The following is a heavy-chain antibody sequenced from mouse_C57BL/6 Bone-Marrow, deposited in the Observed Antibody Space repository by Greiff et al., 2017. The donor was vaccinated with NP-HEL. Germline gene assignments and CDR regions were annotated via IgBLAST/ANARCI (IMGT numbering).Heavy chain of an antibody. CDR2: IDPANGNT. D-gene: IGHD1-1*01. CDR3: ARPPLYYGSSLDY. V-gene: IGHV14-3*01. CDR1: GFNIKNTY. J-gene: IGHJ2*01. Sequence: DVKLQESVAELVRPGASVKLSCTASGFNIKNTYMHWVKQRPEQGLEWIGRIDPANGNTKYAPKFQGKATITADTSSNTAYLQLSSLTSEDTAIYYCARPPLYYGSSLDYWGQGTTLTVSS.